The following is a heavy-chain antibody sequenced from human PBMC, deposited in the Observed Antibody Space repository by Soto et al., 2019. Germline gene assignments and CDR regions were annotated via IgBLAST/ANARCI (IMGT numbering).Heavy chain of an antibody. J-gene: IGHJ4*02. CDR2: FYYRGRS. CDR1: CGSVTNSSYY. CDR3: VSQRTTVPTQAYFDY. Sequence: SETLSLTCTFSCGSVTNSSYYWGCIRQSPGKGLEWIGSFYYRGRSYSKSSVKSRVTISVDTSKNRFSLSLNSVTASDTAVYFCVSQRTTVPTQAYFDYWGPGALVTVSS. D-gene: IGHD4-17*01. V-gene: IGHV4-39*01.